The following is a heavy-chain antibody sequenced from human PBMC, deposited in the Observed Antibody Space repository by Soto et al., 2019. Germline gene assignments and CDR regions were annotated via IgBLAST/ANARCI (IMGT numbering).Heavy chain of an antibody. Sequence: QVQLVQSGAEVKKPGASVKVSCRASGYTFTDYYMHWVRQAPGQGPEWMGRINRNSGDTNYAQKFQGRVTMPRDTSSSSAYMERTRLSSDDTAVYYFSINDMTVTGTETYHVKADVWGQGTRVTVSS. V-gene: IGHV1-2*06. J-gene: IGHJ6*02. CDR3: SINDMTVTGTETYHVKADV. D-gene: IGHD6-19*01. CDR1: GYTFTDYY. CDR2: INRNSGDT.